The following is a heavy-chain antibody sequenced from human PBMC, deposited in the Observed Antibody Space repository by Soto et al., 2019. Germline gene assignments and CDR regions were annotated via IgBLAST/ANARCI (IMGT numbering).Heavy chain of an antibody. Sequence: PGGSLRLSCAASGFTFSSYGMHWVRQAPGKGLEWVAVISYDGSNKYYADSVKGRFTISRDNSKNTLYLQMNSLRAEDTAVYYCAKDRGGGTIQLWLKRYYYYGMDVWGQGTTVTVSS. CDR3: AKDRGGGTIQLWLKRYYYYGMDV. D-gene: IGHD5-18*01. CDR2: ISYDGSNK. J-gene: IGHJ6*02. V-gene: IGHV3-30*18. CDR1: GFTFSSYG.